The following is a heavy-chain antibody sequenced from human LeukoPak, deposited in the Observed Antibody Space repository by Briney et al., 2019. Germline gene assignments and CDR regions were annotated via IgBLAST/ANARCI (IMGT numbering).Heavy chain of an antibody. V-gene: IGHV3-30-3*01. D-gene: IGHD3-22*01. Sequence: GGSLRLSCAASGFTFSSYAMHWVRQAPGKGLEWVAVISYDGSNKYYADSVKGRFTISRDNSKNTLYLQMNSLRAEDTAVYYCASGYYYYDSSGYYCGYWGQGTLVTVSS. CDR2: ISYDGSNK. CDR3: ASGYYYYDSSGYYCGY. CDR1: GFTFSSYA. J-gene: IGHJ4*02.